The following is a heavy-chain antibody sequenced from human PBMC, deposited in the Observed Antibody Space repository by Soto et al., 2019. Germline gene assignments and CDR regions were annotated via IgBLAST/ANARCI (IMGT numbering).Heavy chain of an antibody. J-gene: IGHJ6*02. CDR1: GGSVRSGSYY. CDR3: ARESYSVVTNHYYGMDV. D-gene: IGHD2-21*02. Sequence: SETLSLTCTVAGGSVRSGSYYWSWIRQPPGKGLEWIGYIYYSGSTNYNPSLKSRVTISVDTSKNQFSLKLSSVTAADTAVYYCARESYSVVTNHYYGMDVWGQGTTVTVSS. V-gene: IGHV4-61*01. CDR2: IYYSGST.